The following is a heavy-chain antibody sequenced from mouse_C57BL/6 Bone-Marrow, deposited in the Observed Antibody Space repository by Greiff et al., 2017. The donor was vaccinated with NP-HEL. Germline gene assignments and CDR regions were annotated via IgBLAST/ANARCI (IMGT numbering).Heavy chain of an antibody. V-gene: IGHV1-15*01. CDR1: GYTFTDYE. CDR3: TRRTITTVVAKGYFDV. D-gene: IGHD1-1*01. Sequence: VQVVESGAELVRPGASVTLSCKASGYTFTDYEMHWVKQTPVHGLEWIGAIDPETGGTAYNQKFKGKAILTADKSSSTAYMELRSLTSEDSAVYYCTRRTITTVVAKGYFDVWGTGTTVTVSS. J-gene: IGHJ1*03. CDR2: IDPETGGT.